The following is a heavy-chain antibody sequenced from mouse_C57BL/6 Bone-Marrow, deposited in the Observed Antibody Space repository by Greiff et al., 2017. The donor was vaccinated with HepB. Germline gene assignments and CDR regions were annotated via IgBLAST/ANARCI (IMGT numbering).Heavy chain of an antibody. D-gene: IGHD3-2*02. J-gene: IGHJ3*01. CDR3: ARSDSSGPFAY. V-gene: IGHV1-76*01. CDR1: GYTFTDYY. CDR2: IYPGSGNT. Sequence: VKLQESGAELVRPGASVKLSCKASGYTFTDYYINWVKQRPGQGLEWIARIYPGSGNTYYNEKFKGKATLTAEKSSSTAYMQLSSLTSEDSAVYFCARSDSSGPFAYWGQGTLVTVSA.